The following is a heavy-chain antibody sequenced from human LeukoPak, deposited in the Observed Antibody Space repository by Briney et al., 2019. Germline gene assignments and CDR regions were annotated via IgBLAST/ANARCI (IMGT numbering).Heavy chain of an antibody. J-gene: IGHJ4*02. D-gene: IGHD3-3*01. CDR3: ASSFLILDY. CDR2: ISSSGTTI. Sequence: PGGSLRLSCAASGLTFSSYEINWVRQAPGKGLEWVSYISSSGTTIYYADSVKGRFTISRDNAKNSVYLQMNSLRAEDTAVYYCASSFLILDYWGQGTLVIVSS. CDR1: GLTFSSYE. V-gene: IGHV3-48*03.